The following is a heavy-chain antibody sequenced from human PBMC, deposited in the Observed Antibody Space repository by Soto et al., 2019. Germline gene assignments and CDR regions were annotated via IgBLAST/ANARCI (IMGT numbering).Heavy chain of an antibody. CDR2: VSGYNRNI. CDR1: GYTFTNYA. CDR3: ARVWDNDAFAI. D-gene: IGHD1-26*01. V-gene: IGHV1-18*04. J-gene: IGHJ3*02. Sequence: SVQVCCKASGYTFTNYALTWVRQAPGIGLEWMGWVSGYNRNINYAQKFQGRVTMTTDTSTQTAYMELRSLRSDDTAVYYCARVWDNDAFAIWGQGTMVTVSS.